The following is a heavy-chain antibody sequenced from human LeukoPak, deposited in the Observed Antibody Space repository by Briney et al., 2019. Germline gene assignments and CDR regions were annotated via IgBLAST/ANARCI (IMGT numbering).Heavy chain of an antibody. J-gene: IGHJ3*02. CDR3: AREDSSSWEHAFDI. D-gene: IGHD6-13*01. Sequence: PSETLSLTCTVSGGSISSYYWSWIRQPAGKGLEWIGYIYYSGSTNYNPSLKSRVTISVDTFKNQFSLKLSSVTAADTAVYYCAREDSSSWEHAFDIWGQGTMVTVSS. V-gene: IGHV4-59*08. CDR1: GGSISSYY. CDR2: IYYSGST.